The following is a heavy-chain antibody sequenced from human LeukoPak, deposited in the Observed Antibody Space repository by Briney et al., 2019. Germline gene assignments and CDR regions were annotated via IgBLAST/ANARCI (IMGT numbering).Heavy chain of an antibody. J-gene: IGHJ4*02. CDR2: INHSGST. V-gene: IGHV4-34*01. CDR3: ARGNGTSHDIDY. Sequence: SETLSLTCAVYGGSFSGYYWSWIRQPPGKGLEWIGEINHSGSTNYNPSLKSRVTISVDTSKNQFSLKLSSVTAADTAVYYCARGNGTSHDIDYWGQGTLVTVSS. CDR1: GGSFSGYY. D-gene: IGHD2-2*01.